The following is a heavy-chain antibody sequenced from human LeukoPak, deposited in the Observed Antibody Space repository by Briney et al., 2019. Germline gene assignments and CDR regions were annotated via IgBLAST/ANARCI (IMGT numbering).Heavy chain of an antibody. J-gene: IGHJ6*02. CDR2: IYSGGST. CDR1: GFTVSSNY. CDR3: AKNLGFWSPYYYYGMDV. V-gene: IGHV3-53*01. D-gene: IGHD3-3*01. Sequence: GGSLRLSCAASGFTVSSNYMSWVCQAPGKGLEWVSVIYSGGSTYYADSVKGRFTISRDNSKNTLYLQMNSLRAEDTAVYYCAKNLGFWSPYYYYGMDVWGQGTTVTVSS.